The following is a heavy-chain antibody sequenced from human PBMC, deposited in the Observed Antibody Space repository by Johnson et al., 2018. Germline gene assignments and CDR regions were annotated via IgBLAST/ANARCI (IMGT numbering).Heavy chain of an antibody. CDR1: GFTFSSYA. D-gene: IGHD3-10*01. CDR2: ISYDGRNY. V-gene: IGHV3-30*04. CDR3: ARGITMERRINRNYYYYYMDV. Sequence: QVQLVQSGGGVVQPGRSLRLSCAASGFTFSSYAMHWVRQAPGKGLEWVAVISYDGRNYYYADSVKGRFTMSRDNSKKSLYMEMNSLRAEDTAVYYCARGITMERRINRNYYYYYMDVWGKGTTVTVSS. J-gene: IGHJ6*03.